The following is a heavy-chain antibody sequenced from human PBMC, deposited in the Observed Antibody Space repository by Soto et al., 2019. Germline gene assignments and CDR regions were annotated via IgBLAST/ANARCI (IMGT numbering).Heavy chain of an antibody. V-gene: IGHV3-30*18. CDR2: ISYDGSNK. D-gene: IGHD6-13*01. Sequence: QVQLVESGGGVVQPGRSLRLSCAASGFTFSSYGMHWVRQAPGKGLEWVAVISYDGSNKYYADSVKGRFTISRDNSKNTLYLQMNSLRAEDTAVYYCAKDTAYSSSWYPNYYYGMDVWGQGTTVTVSS. J-gene: IGHJ6*02. CDR1: GFTFSSYG. CDR3: AKDTAYSSSWYPNYYYGMDV.